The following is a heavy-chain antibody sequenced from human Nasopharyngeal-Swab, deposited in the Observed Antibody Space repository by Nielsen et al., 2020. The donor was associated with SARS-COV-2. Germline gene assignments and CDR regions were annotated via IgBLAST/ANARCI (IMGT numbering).Heavy chain of an antibody. Sequence: SETLSLTCTVSGGSISSYYWSWIRQPPGKGLEWIGEIYHSGSTNYNPSLKSRVTISVDKSKNQFSLKLSSVTAADTAVYYCARDGDYTDVWGQGTTVTVSS. V-gene: IGHV4-59*12. CDR3: ARDGDYTDV. CDR2: IYHSGST. CDR1: GGSISSYY. J-gene: IGHJ6*02. D-gene: IGHD4-11*01.